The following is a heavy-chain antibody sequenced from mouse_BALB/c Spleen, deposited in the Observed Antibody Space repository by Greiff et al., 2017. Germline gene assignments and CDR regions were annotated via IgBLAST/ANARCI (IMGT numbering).Heavy chain of an antibody. CDR2: IRNKANGYTT. J-gene: IGHJ2*01. V-gene: IGHV7-3*02. CDR3: ARVYYEDYFDY. D-gene: IGHD2-4*01. Sequence: EVMLVESGGGLVQPGGSLRLSCATSGFTFTDYYMSWVRQPPGKALEWLGFIRNKANGYTTEYSASVKGRFTISRDNSQSILYLQMNTLRAEDSATYYCARVYYEDYFDYWGQGTTLTVSS. CDR1: GFTFTDYY.